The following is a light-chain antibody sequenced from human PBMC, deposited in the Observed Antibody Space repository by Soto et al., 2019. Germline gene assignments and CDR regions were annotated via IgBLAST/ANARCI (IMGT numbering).Light chain of an antibody. CDR2: DAA. CDR3: LQRSDWPIT. CDR1: QGISTY. V-gene: IGKV3-11*01. Sequence: EIVLTQSPATLSLSPGDRATLSCRVSQGISTYLAWYQQKPGQAPRLLIYDAAARATGIPARFSGSGSGTDFTLTISTREPEDFAIYYCLQRSDWPITFGQGTRLEI. J-gene: IGKJ5*01.